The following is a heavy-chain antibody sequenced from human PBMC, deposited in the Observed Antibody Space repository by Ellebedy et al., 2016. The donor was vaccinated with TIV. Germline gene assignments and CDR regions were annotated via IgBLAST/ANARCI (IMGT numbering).Heavy chain of an antibody. V-gene: IGHV4-39*07. Sequence: SETLSLXXTVSGGSISSSSYYWGWIRQPPGKGLEWIGSIYYSGSTYYNPSLKSRVTISVDTSKNQFSLKLSSVTAADTAVYYCAGVVVVAAVDINWFDPWGQGTLVTVSS. J-gene: IGHJ5*02. D-gene: IGHD2-15*01. CDR1: GGSISSSSYY. CDR2: IYYSGST. CDR3: AGVVVVAAVDINWFDP.